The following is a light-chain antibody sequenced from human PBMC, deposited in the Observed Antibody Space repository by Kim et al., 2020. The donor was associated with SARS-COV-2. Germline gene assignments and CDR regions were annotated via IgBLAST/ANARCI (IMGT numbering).Light chain of an antibody. J-gene: IGLJ7*01. CDR1: NIGSKS. CDR2: YDS. CDR3: QVWDCSSGAV. Sequence: SYELTQPPSVSVAPGKTARLTCGGNNIGSKSVHWYQQKPGQAPVLVIYYDSDRPSGIPERFSGSNSGNTATLTISRVEAGDEADYYCQVWDCSSGAVFGG. V-gene: IGLV3-21*04.